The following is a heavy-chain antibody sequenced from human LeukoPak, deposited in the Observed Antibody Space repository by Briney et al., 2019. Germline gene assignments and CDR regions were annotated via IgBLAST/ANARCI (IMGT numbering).Heavy chain of an antibody. CDR3: ASDGVAGTYYFDY. Sequence: GASVKVSCKASGYTFTNYYMHWVRQAPGQGLEWMGMISPSGGSTSYPQKFQGRVTLTRDTSTSTVYMDLSSLRSEDTALYFCASDGVAGTYYFDYWGQGTLVTVSS. D-gene: IGHD6-19*01. CDR1: GYTFTNYY. V-gene: IGHV1-46*01. CDR2: ISPSGGST. J-gene: IGHJ4*02.